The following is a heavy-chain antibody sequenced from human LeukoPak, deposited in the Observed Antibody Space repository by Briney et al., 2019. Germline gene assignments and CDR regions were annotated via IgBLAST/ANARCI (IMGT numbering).Heavy chain of an antibody. CDR2: IKQDGSEK. D-gene: IGHD2-21*01. CDR1: GFTFSSYW. CDR3: ANLDCGGDCYYDAFDI. J-gene: IGHJ3*02. Sequence: GGSLRLSCAASGFTFSSYWMSWVRQAPGKGLEWVANIKQDGSEKYYVDSVKGRFTISRDNSKNTLYLQMNSLRAEDTAVYYCANLDCGGDCYYDAFDIWGQGTMVTVSS. V-gene: IGHV3-7*01.